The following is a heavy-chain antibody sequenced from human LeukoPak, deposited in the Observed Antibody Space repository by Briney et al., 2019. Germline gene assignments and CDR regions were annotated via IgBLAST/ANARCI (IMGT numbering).Heavy chain of an antibody. J-gene: IGHJ3*02. V-gene: IGHV1-46*03. Sequence: ASVKVSCKASGYTFTGYYMHWARQAPGQGLEWMGIINPSGGSTSYAQKFQGRVTMTKDTSTSTVYMELSSLRSEDTAVYYCARVPIFGVATDAFDIWGQGTMVTVSS. CDR2: INPSGGST. CDR3: ARVPIFGVATDAFDI. D-gene: IGHD3-3*01. CDR1: GYTFTGYY.